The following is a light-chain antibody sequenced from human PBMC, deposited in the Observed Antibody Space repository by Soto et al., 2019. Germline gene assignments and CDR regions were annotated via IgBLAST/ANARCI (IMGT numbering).Light chain of an antibody. V-gene: IGKV3-20*01. CDR2: GAS. CDR1: QSISSSY. CDR3: QQYGSSPWT. J-gene: IGKJ1*01. Sequence: EIVLAQSPGTLSLSPGERATLSCRASQSISSSYLDWFQQKPVQAPRLLIYGASSRATGIPDRFSGSGSGTDFTLTIRRLEPEDFAVYYCQQYGSSPWTFGQGTKVDI.